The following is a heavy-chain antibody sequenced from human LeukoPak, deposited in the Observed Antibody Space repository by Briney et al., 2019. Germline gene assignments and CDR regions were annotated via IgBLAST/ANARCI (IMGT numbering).Heavy chain of an antibody. V-gene: IGHV4-39*01. D-gene: IGHD6-19*01. CDR3: APVQWLADTWGY. J-gene: IGHJ4*02. Sequence: ETLSLTCTVSGDSISTSRYYWGWIRQPPGRGLEWIGSIYYSGNTYYNPSLKSRVTISLDTSKNQFSLKLTSVTAADTAVYYCAPVQWLADTWGYWGQGTLVTVSS. CDR1: GDSISTSRYY. CDR2: IYYSGNT.